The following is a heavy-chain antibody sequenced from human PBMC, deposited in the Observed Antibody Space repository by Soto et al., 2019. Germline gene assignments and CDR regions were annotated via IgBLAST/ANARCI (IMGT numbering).Heavy chain of an antibody. Sequence: GGSLRLSCAASGFTFSDYYMSWIRQAPGKGLEWVSYISSSGSTIYYADSVKGRFTISRDNAKNSLYLQMNSLRAEDTAVYYCARDGVGGRYYYYGMDVWGQGTTVTVSS. V-gene: IGHV3-11*01. CDR2: ISSSGSTI. CDR1: GFTFSDYY. J-gene: IGHJ6*02. CDR3: ARDGVGGRYYYYGMDV. D-gene: IGHD1-26*01.